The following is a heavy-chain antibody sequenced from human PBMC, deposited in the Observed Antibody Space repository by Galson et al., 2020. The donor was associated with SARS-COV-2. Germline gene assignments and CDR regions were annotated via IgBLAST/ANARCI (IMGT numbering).Heavy chain of an antibody. J-gene: IGHJ4*02. D-gene: IGHD1-1*01. CDR3: AREWGTAKRGLFYY. CDR1: GDSISTYH. Sequence: SETLSLTCSVSGDSISTYHWSWLRQPPGKGLEWIGYIYYNGATDYNPSLESRVTIPVDTSENQFSLMLSSVTAADTAVYYCAREWGTAKRGLFYYWGQGTLVTVSS. CDR2: IYYNGAT. V-gene: IGHV4-59*01.